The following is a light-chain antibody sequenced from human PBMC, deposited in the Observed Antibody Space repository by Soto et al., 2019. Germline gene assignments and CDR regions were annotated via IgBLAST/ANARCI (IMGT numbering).Light chain of an antibody. CDR1: QSVSTY. CDR3: QQYGSSPLIS. Sequence: EIVLTQSPGTLSLSPGERATLSCRASQSVSTYLAWYQQKPGQAPRLLIFGASYRATGIPARFSGSGSGRDFTLTISGLEPEDFAVYYCQQYGSSPLISFGQGTRLEIK. CDR2: GAS. J-gene: IGKJ5*01. V-gene: IGKV3-20*01.